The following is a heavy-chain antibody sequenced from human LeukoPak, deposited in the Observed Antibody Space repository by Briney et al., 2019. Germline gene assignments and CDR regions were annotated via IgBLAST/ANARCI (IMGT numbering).Heavy chain of an antibody. CDR2: MSYDGSNK. D-gene: IGHD3-10*01. V-gene: IGHV3-30*03. Sequence: GGSLRLSCVASGFAFSIYSLHWVRQAPGKGLEWVAVMSYDGSNKHYADSVKGRFSISRDMSKNTVFLQMAGLKTEDTAVYYCARVRVPSRVLLPYFDCWGRGTLVTVSS. CDR1: GFAFSIYS. J-gene: IGHJ4*02. CDR3: ARVRVPSRVLLPYFDC.